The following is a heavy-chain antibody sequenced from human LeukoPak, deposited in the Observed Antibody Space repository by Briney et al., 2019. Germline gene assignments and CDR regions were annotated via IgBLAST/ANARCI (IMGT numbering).Heavy chain of an antibody. CDR1: AFTFSSYG. V-gene: IGHV3-33*01. J-gene: IGHJ6*03. D-gene: IGHD3-10*01. Sequence: CLRLSCAAAAFTFSSYGTRWVRQDASKGREWVAVIGYDGSNKYYADSVKGRFTISRDNYKNTLYLQMNSLRAEDTAVYYCARAFGEGTNYDYYYMDVWGKGATVTVAS. CDR2: IGYDGSNK. CDR3: ARAFGEGTNYDYYYMDV.